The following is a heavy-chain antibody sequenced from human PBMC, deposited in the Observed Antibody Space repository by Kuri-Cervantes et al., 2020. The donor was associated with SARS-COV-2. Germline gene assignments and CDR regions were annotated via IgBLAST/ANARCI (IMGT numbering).Heavy chain of an antibody. CDR2: ISGSGGST. J-gene: IGHJ6*03. CDR1: GFTFDDYG. V-gene: IGHV3-23*01. Sequence: GGSLRLSCAASGFTFDDYGMSWVRQAPGKGLEWVSAISGSGGSTYYADSVKGRFTISRDNSKNTLYLQMNSLRAEDTAVYYCAKSGEDRYYYYYYYMDVWGKGTTVTVSS. D-gene: IGHD3-16*02. CDR3: AKSGEDRYYYYYYYMDV.